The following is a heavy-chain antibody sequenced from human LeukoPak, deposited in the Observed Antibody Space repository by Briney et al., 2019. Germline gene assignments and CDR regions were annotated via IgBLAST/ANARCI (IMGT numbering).Heavy chain of an antibody. D-gene: IGHD6-13*01. CDR2: ISWNSGSI. J-gene: IGHJ3*02. CDR3: AKVHLAAAGPWDAFDI. V-gene: IGHV3-9*01. Sequence: GGSLRLSCAASGFTFSSYAMSWVRQAPGKGLEWVSGISWNSGSIGYADSVKGRFTISRDNAKNSLYLQMNSLRAEDAALYYCAKVHLAAAGPWDAFDIWGQGTMVTVSS. CDR1: GFTFSSYA.